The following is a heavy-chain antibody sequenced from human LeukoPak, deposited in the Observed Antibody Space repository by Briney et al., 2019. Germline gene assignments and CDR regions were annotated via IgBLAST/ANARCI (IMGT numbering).Heavy chain of an antibody. J-gene: IGHJ4*02. Sequence: GGSLRLSCAASGFTFSSYAMSWVRQAPGKGLEWVSGVSGSGGSTYCADSVKGRFTISRDNSKNTLYLQMNSLRAEDAAVYYCAKDLDIVATITGNWGQGTLVTVSS. CDR1: GFTFSSYA. V-gene: IGHV3-23*01. CDR2: VSGSGGST. CDR3: AKDLDIVATITGN. D-gene: IGHD5-12*01.